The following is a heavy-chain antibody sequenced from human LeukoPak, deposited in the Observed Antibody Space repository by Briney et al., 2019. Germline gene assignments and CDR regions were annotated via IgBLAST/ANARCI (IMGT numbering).Heavy chain of an antibody. CDR3: ARDPDYGDYPWWFDP. Sequence: PSETLSLTCTVSGGSISSYYWSWIRQPAGKGLEWIGRIYTSGSTNYNPSLKSRVTVSVDTSKNQFSLKLSSATAADTAVYYCARDPDYGDYPWWFDPWGQGTLVTVSS. CDR1: GGSISSYY. J-gene: IGHJ5*02. D-gene: IGHD4-17*01. CDR2: IYTSGST. V-gene: IGHV4-4*07.